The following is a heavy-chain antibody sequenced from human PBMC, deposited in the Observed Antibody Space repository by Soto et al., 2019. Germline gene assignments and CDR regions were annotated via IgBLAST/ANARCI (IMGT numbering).Heavy chain of an antibody. D-gene: IGHD2-8*01. Sequence: SCAASGFTCSSYWMRWVPQAPGKGLEWVANIKQDGSEKSYVESVRGLLPLSRDNSKNTLYLQMIRVRPEDTGVDYCAKDLDGLMVLSANRALDVCGQGTTVTVSS. CDR3: AKDLDGLMVLSANRALDV. V-gene: IGHV3-7*01. CDR2: IKQDGSEK. J-gene: IGHJ6*02. CDR1: GFTCSSYW.